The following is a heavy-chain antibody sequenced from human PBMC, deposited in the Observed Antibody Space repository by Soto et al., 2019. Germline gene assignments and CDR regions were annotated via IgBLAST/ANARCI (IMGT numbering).Heavy chain of an antibody. CDR3: ARGGTIGYCSSTSCYRNWFDP. Sequence: PSETLSLTCTVSGDSFSSDDYYWSWIRQPPGKGLEWIGYISYRVDTYYSPSLKSRVTMSIDTSKNQFSLKLSSVTAADTAVYYCARGGTIGYCSSTSCYRNWFDPWGQGTLVTVSS. CDR2: ISYRVDT. D-gene: IGHD2-2*02. V-gene: IGHV4-30-4*01. CDR1: GDSFSSDDYY. J-gene: IGHJ5*02.